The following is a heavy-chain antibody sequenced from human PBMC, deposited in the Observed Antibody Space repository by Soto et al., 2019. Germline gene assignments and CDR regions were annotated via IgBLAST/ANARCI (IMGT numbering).Heavy chain of an antibody. Sequence: ASVTVSCTASGSTFPSYGITWVRQAPGQGLEWMGWISAYNGNTNYAQKLQGRVTMTTDTSTSTAYMELRSLRSEDTAVYYCAGGVDTAMVAFDYWGQGTLVTVSS. CDR3: AGGVDTAMVAFDY. CDR2: ISAYNGNT. D-gene: IGHD5-18*01. J-gene: IGHJ4*02. V-gene: IGHV1-18*04. CDR1: GSTFPSYG.